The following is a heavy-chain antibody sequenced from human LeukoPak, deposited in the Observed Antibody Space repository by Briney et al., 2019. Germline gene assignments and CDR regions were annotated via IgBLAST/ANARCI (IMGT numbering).Heavy chain of an antibody. CDR2: IKEDGSEK. CDR3: ARDPGTVRGGIDY. V-gene: IGHV3-7*03. D-gene: IGHD3-10*01. J-gene: IGHJ4*02. CDR1: GFTFSSYW. Sequence: GGSLRLSCAASGFTFSSYWMSWVRQAPGKGLEWVANIKEDGSEKHHVDSVKGRFTISRDNAKNSLYLQMNSLRAEDTAVYYCARDPGTVRGGIDYWGQGTLVTVSS.